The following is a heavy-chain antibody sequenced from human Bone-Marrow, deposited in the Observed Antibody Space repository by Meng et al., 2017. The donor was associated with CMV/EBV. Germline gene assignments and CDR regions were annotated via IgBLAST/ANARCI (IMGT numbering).Heavy chain of an antibody. D-gene: IGHD3-3*01. V-gene: IGHV3-30-3*01. CDR3: ARDLWSGDDY. CDR1: GFTFSSYP. Sequence: GESLKISCAASGFTFSSYPMHWVRQAPGKGLEWVAIISYDGSNKYYADSMKGRFTISRDNSKNTLYLQMNSLRAEDTAVYYCARDLWSGDDYWGQGTRVTVSS. J-gene: IGHJ4*02. CDR2: ISYDGSNK.